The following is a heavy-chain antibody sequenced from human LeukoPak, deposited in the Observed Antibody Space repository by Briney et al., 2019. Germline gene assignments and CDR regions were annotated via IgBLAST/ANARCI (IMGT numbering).Heavy chain of an antibody. V-gene: IGHV3-23*01. CDR2: ISGRDDIT. CDR3: AKWGDYDILTGYYDPDY. Sequence: GGSLRLSCAASGFTVTNYAMYWVRQAPGKGLEGVSAISGRDDITYYADSVKGRFTISRDTSKTPLFLQMNSLRAEDTAVYYCAKWGDYDILTGYYDPDYWGQGTLVTVSS. J-gene: IGHJ4*02. D-gene: IGHD3-9*01. CDR1: GFTVTNYA.